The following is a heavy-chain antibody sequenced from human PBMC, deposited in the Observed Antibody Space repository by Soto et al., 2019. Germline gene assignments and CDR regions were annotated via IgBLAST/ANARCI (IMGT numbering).Heavy chain of an antibody. CDR1: GYTFTSYD. CDR3: ASRLTVRGPNWFDP. D-gene: IGHD4-4*01. V-gene: IGHV1-8*01. Sequence: QVQLVQSGAEVKKPGASVKFSCKASGYTFTSYDINWVRQATGQGLEWMGWMNPNSGNTGYAQKFQGRVTMTRNTSISTAYMELSSLRSEDTAVYYCASRLTVRGPNWFDPWGQGTLVTVSS. CDR2: MNPNSGNT. J-gene: IGHJ5*02.